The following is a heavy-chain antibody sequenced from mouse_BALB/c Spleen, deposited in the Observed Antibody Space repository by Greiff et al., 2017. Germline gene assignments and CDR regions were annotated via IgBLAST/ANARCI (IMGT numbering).Heavy chain of an antibody. CDR3: ASRGPWFAY. V-gene: IGHV1-54*01. CDR2: INPGSGGT. CDR1: GYAFTNYL. J-gene: IGHJ3*01. Sequence: VQLQQSGAELVRPGTSVKVSCKASGYAFTNYLIEWVKQRPGQGLEWIGVINPGSGGTNYNEKFKGKATLTADKSSSTAYMQLSSLTSDDSAVYFCASRGPWFAYWGQGTLVTVSA.